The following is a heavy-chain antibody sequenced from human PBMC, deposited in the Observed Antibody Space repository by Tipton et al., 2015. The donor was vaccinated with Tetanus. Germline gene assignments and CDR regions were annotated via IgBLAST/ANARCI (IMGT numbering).Heavy chain of an antibody. V-gene: IGHV4-34*01. CDR1: GGSFSGYY. J-gene: IGHJ4*02. Sequence: TLSLTCAVYGGSFSGYYWSWIRQPPGKGLEWIGEINHSGSTNYNPSLKSRVTISVDTSKNQFSLKMTSVTAADTAVYYCARELRGSVAGSGGDCWGQGTLVTVSS. CDR3: ARELRGSVAGSGGDC. CDR2: INHSGST. D-gene: IGHD6-19*01.